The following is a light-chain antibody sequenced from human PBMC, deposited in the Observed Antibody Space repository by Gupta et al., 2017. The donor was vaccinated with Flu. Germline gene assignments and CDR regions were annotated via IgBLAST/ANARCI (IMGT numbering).Light chain of an antibody. Sequence: PGQKVTISCSGSNIGHNYVSWYQQFPGTAPRVLIYDDDKRPSGIPDRFSASKSGTSATLAITGLQTGDEAYYYCATGDNSRNDLFGGGTKLTVL. CDR3: ATGDNSRNDL. J-gene: IGLJ3*02. CDR1: NIGHNY. V-gene: IGLV1-51*01. CDR2: DDD.